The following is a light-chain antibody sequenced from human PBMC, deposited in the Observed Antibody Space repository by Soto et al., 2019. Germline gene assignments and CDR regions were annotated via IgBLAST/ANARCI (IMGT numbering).Light chain of an antibody. J-gene: IGKJ1*01. CDR2: SAS. CDR1: QGITNH. CDR3: LTYNSGLWT. Sequence: DIQMTQSPSSLSASVGDRVTFTCRASQGITNHLAWYQQKPGKVPNLLIYSASTLQSWVPSRFSGSGSGTDFTLTISSLQPEDVATYFCLTYNSGLWTFGQGTKVEIQ. V-gene: IGKV1-27*01.